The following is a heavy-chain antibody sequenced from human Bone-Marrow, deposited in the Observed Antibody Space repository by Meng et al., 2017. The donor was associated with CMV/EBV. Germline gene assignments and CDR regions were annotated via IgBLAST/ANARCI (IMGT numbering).Heavy chain of an antibody. Sequence: SETLSLTCTVSGGSISSYYWNWIRQPPGKGLEWIGYIYHNGSTNYNPSLKSRVTISVDTSKKQSSLKLSSVTAADTAVYYCASSLDTEYYDSSGWFVFQHWGQGTLVTVSS. D-gene: IGHD3-22*01. CDR1: GGSISSYY. V-gene: IGHV4-59*01. CDR2: IYHNGST. CDR3: ASSLDTEYYDSSGWFVFQH. J-gene: IGHJ1*01.